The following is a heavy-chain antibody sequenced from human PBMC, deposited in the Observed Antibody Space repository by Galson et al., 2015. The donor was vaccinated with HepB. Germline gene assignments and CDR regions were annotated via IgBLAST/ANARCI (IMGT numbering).Heavy chain of an antibody. CDR2: IYSGGST. CDR1: GFTVSSNY. Sequence: SLRLSCAASGFTVSSNYMSWVRQAPGKGLEWVSVIYSGGSTYYADSVKGRFTISRDNSKNTLYLQMNSLRAEDTAVYYCARADSTSRYYYGMDVWGQGTTVTVSS. CDR3: ARADSTSRYYYGMDV. J-gene: IGHJ6*02. D-gene: IGHD2-2*01. V-gene: IGHV3-53*01.